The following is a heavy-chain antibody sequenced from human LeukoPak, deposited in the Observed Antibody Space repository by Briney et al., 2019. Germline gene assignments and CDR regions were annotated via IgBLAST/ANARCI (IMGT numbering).Heavy chain of an antibody. D-gene: IGHD1-26*01. Sequence: SETLSLTCTVSGGSISSYYWSWIRQPPGKGLEWIGYIYYSGGTNYTPSLKSRVTISVDMSKNQFSLKLSSVTAADTAVYYCARGVGATPVRYYYMDVWGKGTTVTVSS. CDR1: GGSISSYY. J-gene: IGHJ6*03. V-gene: IGHV4-59*08. CDR2: IYYSGGT. CDR3: ARGVGATPVRYYYMDV.